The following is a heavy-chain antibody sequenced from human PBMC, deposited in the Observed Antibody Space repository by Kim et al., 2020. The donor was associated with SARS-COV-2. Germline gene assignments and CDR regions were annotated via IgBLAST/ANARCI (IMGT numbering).Heavy chain of an antibody. CDR3: AGQTGGSGGYSKDYYYGMDV. J-gene: IGHJ6*02. CDR1: GGSISSGGYS. V-gene: IGHV4-30-2*01. D-gene: IGHD3-10*01. Sequence: SETLSLTCAVSGGSISSGGYSWSWIRQPPGKGLEWIGYIYYSGSTYYNPSLKSRVTISVDRSKNQFSLKLSSVTAADTAVYYCAGQTGGSGGYSKDYYYGMDVWGQGTTVTVSS. CDR2: IYYSGST.